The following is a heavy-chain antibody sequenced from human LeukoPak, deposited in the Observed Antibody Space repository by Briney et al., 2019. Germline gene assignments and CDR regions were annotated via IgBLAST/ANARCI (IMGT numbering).Heavy chain of an antibody. CDR3: ARDMVIYSSSWWLDY. Sequence: PGGSLRLSCAASGFSFSSSGMNWVRQAPGKGLQWISYIDTSSSTKNYADSVKGRFTISRDNAKNSLYLQMSSLRAEDTAVYYCARDMVIYSSSWWLDYWGQGTLVTVSS. D-gene: IGHD6-13*01. CDR1: GFSFSSSG. CDR2: IDTSSSTK. J-gene: IGHJ4*02. V-gene: IGHV3-48*01.